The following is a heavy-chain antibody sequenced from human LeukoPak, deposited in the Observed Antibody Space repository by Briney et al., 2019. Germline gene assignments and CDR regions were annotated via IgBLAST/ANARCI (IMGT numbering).Heavy chain of an antibody. Sequence: ASVKVSCKASGYTFTSYGISWVRQAPGQGLEWMVWISAYNGNTNYAQKLQGRVTMTTDTSTSTAYMELRSLRSDDTAVYYCARDEAVAGTGDFDYWGQGTLVTVSS. CDR2: ISAYNGNT. CDR3: ARDEAVAGTGDFDY. J-gene: IGHJ4*02. V-gene: IGHV1-18*01. D-gene: IGHD6-19*01. CDR1: GYTFTSYG.